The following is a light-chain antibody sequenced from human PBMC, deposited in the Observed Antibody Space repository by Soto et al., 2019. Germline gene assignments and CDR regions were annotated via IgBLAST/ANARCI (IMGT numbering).Light chain of an antibody. CDR1: QSVGGN. CDR3: QQYNSWPPIT. CDR2: GAS. J-gene: IGKJ5*01. V-gene: IGKV3-15*01. Sequence: EIVMTQSPATLSLSPGERATLSCRASQSVGGNLAWYQQKPGQAPRRLIYGASTRATGIPARFIGSGSGTEFTLTISSLQSEDFAVYYCQQYNSWPPITFGQGTRLEIK.